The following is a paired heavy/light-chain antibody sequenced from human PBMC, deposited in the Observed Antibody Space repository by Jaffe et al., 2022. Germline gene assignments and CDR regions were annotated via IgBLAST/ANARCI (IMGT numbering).Heavy chain of an antibody. Sequence: QLQLQESGPGLVKPSETLSLTCTVSGGSISSSSYYWGWIRQPPGKGLEWIGSFYYSGSTYYNPSLKSRVTISVDTSKNHFSLKVSSVTAADTSVYYCARHTNAYYFDYWGQGTLVTVSS. J-gene: IGHJ4*02. CDR1: GGSISSSSYY. V-gene: IGHV4-39*01. CDR3: ARHTNAYYFDY. CDR2: FYYSGST. D-gene: IGHD2-2*01.
Light chain of an antibody. CDR3: QQYYSTPPT. J-gene: IGKJ4*01. CDR2: GAS. V-gene: IGKV1-NL1*01. Sequence: DIQMTQSPSSLSASVGDRVSITCRASQGISNSLVWYQQKPGKAPKFLLYGASRLESGVPSRFSGSGSGTDYTLTISSLLPEDFATYYCQQYYSTPPTFGGGTKVEIK. CDR1: QGISNS.